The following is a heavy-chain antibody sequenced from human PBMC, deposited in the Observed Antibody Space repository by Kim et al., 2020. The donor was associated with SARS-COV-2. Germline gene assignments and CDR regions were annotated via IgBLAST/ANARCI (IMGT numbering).Heavy chain of an antibody. J-gene: IGHJ6*02. CDR1: GFTFSSYA. CDR2: ISGSGGST. CDR3: AKDQGSGSYYGMDV. V-gene: IGHV3-23*01. D-gene: IGHD3-10*01. Sequence: GGSLRLSCAASGFTFSSYAMSWVRQAPGKGLEWVSAISGSGGSTYYADSVKGRFTISRDNSKNTLYLQMNSLRAEDTAVYYCAKDQGSGSYYGMDVWGQGTTVTVSS.